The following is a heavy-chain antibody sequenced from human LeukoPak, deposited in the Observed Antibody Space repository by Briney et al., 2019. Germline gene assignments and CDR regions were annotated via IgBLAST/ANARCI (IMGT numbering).Heavy chain of an antibody. J-gene: IGHJ6*02. CDR1: GFTFSSYA. V-gene: IGHV3-30*02. CDR3: AKDGPYYDILTGYYTRYYYSGMDV. D-gene: IGHD3-9*01. Sequence: GGSLRLSCAASGFTFSSYAMHWVRQAPGKGLEWVAFIRFDGNNKFYADSVKGRFTISRDNSKNTLYLQMNSLRAEDTAVYYCAKDGPYYDILTGYYTRYYYSGMDVWGQGTTVTVSS. CDR2: IRFDGNNK.